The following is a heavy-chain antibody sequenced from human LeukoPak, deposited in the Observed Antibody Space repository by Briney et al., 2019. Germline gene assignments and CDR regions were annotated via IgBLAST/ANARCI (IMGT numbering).Heavy chain of an antibody. CDR3: ARQGPGGYCSSTSCYHDAFDI. V-gene: IGHV5-51*01. D-gene: IGHD2-2*01. CDR1: GYSFTSYW. CDR2: IYPGDSDT. J-gene: IGHJ3*02. Sequence: GESLKISCKGSGYSFTSYWIGWVRQMPGKGLEWMGIIYPGDSDTRYSPSFQGQVTISADESISTAYLQWSSLKASDTAMYYCARQGPGGYCSSTSCYHDAFDIWGQGTMVTVSS.